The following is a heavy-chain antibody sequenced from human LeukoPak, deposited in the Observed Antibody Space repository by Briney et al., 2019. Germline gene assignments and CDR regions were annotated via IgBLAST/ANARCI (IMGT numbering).Heavy chain of an antibody. CDR2: ISFDGKNE. CDR1: GFTLSDYG. D-gene: IGHD2-15*01. Sequence: GGSLRLSCVASGFTLSDYGLHWVRQAPGKGLEWVAMISFDGKNEFYTDSVKGRFTVSRDNVRNTLYLQMNSLRAEDTALYYCARDFHINKWCNWFDPWGQGTLVTVSS. J-gene: IGHJ5*02. CDR3: ARDFHINKWCNWFDP. V-gene: IGHV3-30*03.